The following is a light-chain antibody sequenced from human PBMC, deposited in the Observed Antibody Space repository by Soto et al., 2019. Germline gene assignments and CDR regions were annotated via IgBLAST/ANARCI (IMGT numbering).Light chain of an antibody. J-gene: IGLJ1*01. CDR1: STDFVGYNR. CDR2: EVS. CDR3: SLYTSENAYV. Sequence: QSVLTRPPSVSGCPGQSVTISCTGTSTDFVGYNRVSWYQQPPGTAPKLMIYEVSKRPSGVPDRFSGSKSGNTASLTISGLQAADEADYYCSLYTSENAYVFGTGTKVTVL. V-gene: IGLV2-18*01.